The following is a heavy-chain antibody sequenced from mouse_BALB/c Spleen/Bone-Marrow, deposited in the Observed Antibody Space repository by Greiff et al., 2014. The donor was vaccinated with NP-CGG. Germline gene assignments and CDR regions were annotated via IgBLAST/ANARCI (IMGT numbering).Heavy chain of an antibody. CDR1: NFSLTNYG. CDR3: ARNPIRRDAMDY. D-gene: IGHD2-12*01. CDR2: IWSGGST. J-gene: IGHJ4*01. Sequence: QVQLKESGPGLVQPSQSLSITCTVSNFSLTNYGVHWVRQSPGKGLEWLGVIWSGGSTDYNAAFISRLSIRKDNSKSQVFFKMNSLQANDTAIYYCARNPIRRDAMDYWGQGTSVTVSS. V-gene: IGHV2-2*02.